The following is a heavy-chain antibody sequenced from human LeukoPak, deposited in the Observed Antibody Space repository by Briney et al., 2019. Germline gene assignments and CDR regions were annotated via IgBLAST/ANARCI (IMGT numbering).Heavy chain of an antibody. CDR3: AKPASSSLNYYYGLDV. Sequence: GGSLRLSCAASGFTFDDYAMHWVRQAPGKGLEWVSGINWNSGSVGYVDSVKGRFTISRDNAKNSLYLQMNSLRPDDTALYYCAKPASSSLNYYYGLDVWGQGTTVTVSS. CDR2: INWNSGSV. V-gene: IGHV3-9*01. D-gene: IGHD6-13*01. CDR1: GFTFDDYA. J-gene: IGHJ6*02.